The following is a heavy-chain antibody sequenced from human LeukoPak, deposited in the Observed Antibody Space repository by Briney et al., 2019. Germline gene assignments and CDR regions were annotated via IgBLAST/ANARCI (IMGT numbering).Heavy chain of an antibody. Sequence: SETLSLTCAVYGGSFSGYYWSWIRQPPGKGLEWIGEINHSGSTNYIASLESRVTLSVDTSKNQFSLNMNSVTAADTAVYYCARHRKRSGGYFGSGHDGFDIWGQGTMVTVSS. V-gene: IGHV4-34*01. CDR3: ARHRKRSGGYFGSGHDGFDI. D-gene: IGHD3-22*01. J-gene: IGHJ3*02. CDR1: GGSFSGYY. CDR2: INHSGST.